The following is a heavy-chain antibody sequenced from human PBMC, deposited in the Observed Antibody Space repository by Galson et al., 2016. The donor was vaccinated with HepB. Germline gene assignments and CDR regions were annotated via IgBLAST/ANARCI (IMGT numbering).Heavy chain of an antibody. J-gene: IGHJ4*02. CDR2: MSATGTEK. V-gene: IGHV3-21*01. CDR1: GFTFSNYT. CDR3: ARGEDIVLRLYARPNDY. Sequence: SLRLSCAASGFTFSNYTMNWVRQAPGKGLEWVSSMSATGTEKYYADSVKGRFTISRDNAKDSPYLKMSSLRADDSAVYYCARGEDIVLRLYARPNDYWGQGTLVTVSS. D-gene: IGHD2-8*01.